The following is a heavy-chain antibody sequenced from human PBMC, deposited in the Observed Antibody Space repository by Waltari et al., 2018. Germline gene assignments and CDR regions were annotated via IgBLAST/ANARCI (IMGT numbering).Heavy chain of an antibody. CDR1: GGSFSGYY. CDR2: INHSGST. J-gene: IGHJ3*02. D-gene: IGHD2-2*01. Sequence: QVQLQQWGAGLLKPSETLSLTCAVYGGSFSGYYWLWLRQPPGKGPEWIGEINHSGSTNYNPSLKSRVTISVDTSKNQFSLKLSSVTAADTAVYYCARRVRVRNIVVVPAARGAFDIWGQGTMVTVSS. CDR3: ARRVRVRNIVVVPAARGAFDI. V-gene: IGHV4-34*01.